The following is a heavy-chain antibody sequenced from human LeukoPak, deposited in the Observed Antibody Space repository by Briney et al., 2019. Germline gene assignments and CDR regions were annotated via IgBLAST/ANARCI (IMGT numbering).Heavy chain of an antibody. V-gene: IGHV3-74*01. CDR1: GFTLSSYW. Sequence: GGSLRLSCAASGFTLSSYWMHWVRQAPGKGLVWASRIDTDVTSTNYADSVKGRFTISRDNAKNTLYLQMNSLRGEDTAVYYCARGYLGIDYWGQGTLVTVSS. J-gene: IGHJ4*02. CDR2: IDTDVTST. D-gene: IGHD1-26*01. CDR3: ARGYLGIDY.